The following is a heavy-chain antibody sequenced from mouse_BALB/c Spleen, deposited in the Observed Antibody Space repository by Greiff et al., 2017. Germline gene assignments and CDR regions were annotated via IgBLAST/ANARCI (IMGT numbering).Heavy chain of an antibody. D-gene: IGHD1-1*02. CDR2: IDPANGNT. CDR3: VRGGYYSMDY. J-gene: IGHJ4*01. V-gene: IGHV14-3*02. CDR1: GFNIKDTY. Sequence: VQLKQSGAELVKPGASVKLSCTASGFNIKDTYMHWVKQRPEQGLEWIGRIDPANGNTKYDPKFQGKATITADTSSNTAYLQLSSLTSEDTAVYYCVRGGYYSMDYWGQGTSVTVSS.